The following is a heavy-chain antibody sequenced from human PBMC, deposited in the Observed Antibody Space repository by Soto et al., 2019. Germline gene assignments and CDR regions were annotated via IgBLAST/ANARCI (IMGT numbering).Heavy chain of an antibody. Sequence: QVQLQESGPGLAKPSETLSLTCTVSGGSISTYYWSWIRQPPGKGLEWIGYIYYSGSTNYTPSLKSRVNTSVDTSKNQFSLKLSSVTAADTAVYYCARGGWRHIDYWGQGTLVTVSS. J-gene: IGHJ4*02. V-gene: IGHV4-59*08. CDR1: GGSISTYY. D-gene: IGHD3-3*01. CDR2: IYYSGST. CDR3: ARGGWRHIDY.